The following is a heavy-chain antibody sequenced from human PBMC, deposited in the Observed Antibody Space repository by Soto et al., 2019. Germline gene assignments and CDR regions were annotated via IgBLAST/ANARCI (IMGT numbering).Heavy chain of an antibody. CDR2: TSYDGNNE. Sequence: GGSLRLSCAASGFTFSNYAVHWVRQAPGKGLEWVALTSYDGNNEYYTDSVKGRFTISRDNSKNTLFLQMNSPRPEDTAVYYCAKDKGVFNWATSYFDYWGQGALVTVSS. J-gene: IGHJ4*02. CDR1: GFTFSNYA. CDR3: AKDKGVFNWATSYFDY. V-gene: IGHV3-30*18. D-gene: IGHD1-1*01.